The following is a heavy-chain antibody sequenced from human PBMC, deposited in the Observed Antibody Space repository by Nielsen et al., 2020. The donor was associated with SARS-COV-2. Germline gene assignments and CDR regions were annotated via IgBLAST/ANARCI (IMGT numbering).Heavy chain of an antibody. CDR1: GYTFTSYD. D-gene: IGHD2-15*01. Sequence: ASVKVSCKASGYTFTSYDINWVRQATGQGLEWMGIINPSGGSTSYAQKFQGRVTMTRDTSTSTVYMELSSLRSEDTAVYYCARGGYCSGGSCYGSDYWGQGTLVTVSS. CDR3: ARGGYCSGGSCYGSDY. V-gene: IGHV1-46*01. CDR2: INPSGGST. J-gene: IGHJ4*02.